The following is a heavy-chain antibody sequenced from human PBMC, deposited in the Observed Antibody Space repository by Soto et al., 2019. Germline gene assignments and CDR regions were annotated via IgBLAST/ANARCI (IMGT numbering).Heavy chain of an antibody. CDR1: GFTFSSYS. V-gene: IGHV3-21*01. CDR2: ISSSSSYI. J-gene: IGHJ2*01. D-gene: IGHD3-22*01. Sequence: GGSLRLSCAASGFTFSSYSMNCVRQAPGKGLEWVSSISSSSSYIYYADSVKGRFTISRDNAKNSLYLQMTSLRAEDTAVYYCARDLRRAFTGMWLSTKSGYWYFDVWGRGTLVTVSS. CDR3: ARDLRRAFTGMWLSTKSGYWYFDV.